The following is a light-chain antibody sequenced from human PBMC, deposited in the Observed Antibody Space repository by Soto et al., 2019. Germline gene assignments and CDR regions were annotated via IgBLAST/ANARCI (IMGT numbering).Light chain of an antibody. Sequence: QSALTQPASVSGTPGQSITISCTRSNSDVGIYDFVSWYQHHPGRAPKLIVSEVSHRPSGVSNRFSGSKSGNTASLTISGLQSEDEADYYCISYAGSYSYVFGTGTKLTVL. CDR1: NSDVGIYDF. V-gene: IGLV2-14*01. CDR3: ISYAGSYSYV. J-gene: IGLJ1*01. CDR2: EVS.